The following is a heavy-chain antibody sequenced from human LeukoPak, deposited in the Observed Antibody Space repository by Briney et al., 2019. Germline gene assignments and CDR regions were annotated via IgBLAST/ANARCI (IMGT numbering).Heavy chain of an antibody. V-gene: IGHV3-48*03. CDR1: GFTFSSYE. Sequence: AGSLRLSCAASGFTFSSYEMHWVRQAPGKELEWVSYISSSGSTIYYADSVKGRFTISRDNAKNSLYLQMNSLKAEDTADYYCARDYGGSSPFDYWGQGTLVTVSS. CDR3: ARDYGGSSPFDY. D-gene: IGHD4-23*01. J-gene: IGHJ4*02. CDR2: ISSSGSTI.